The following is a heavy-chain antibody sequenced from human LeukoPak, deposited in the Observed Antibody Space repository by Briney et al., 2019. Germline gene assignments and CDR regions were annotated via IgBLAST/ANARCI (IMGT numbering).Heavy chain of an antibody. V-gene: IGHV1-69*01. CDR3: ARSYCSSTSCYPYYYYYGMDV. CDR2: IIPIFGTA. CDR1: GGTFSSYA. J-gene: IGHJ6*02. Sequence: SVKVSCKASGGTFSSYAISWVRQAPGQGLEWMGGIIPIFGTANYAQKFQGRVTITADESTSTAYMELSSLRSEDTAVYYCARSYCSSTSCYPYYYYYGMDVRGQGTTVTVSS. D-gene: IGHD2-2*01.